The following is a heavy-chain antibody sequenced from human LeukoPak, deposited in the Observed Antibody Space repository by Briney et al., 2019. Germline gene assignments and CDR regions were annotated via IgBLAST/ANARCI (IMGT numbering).Heavy chain of an antibody. Sequence: ASVKVSCKASGGTFSSYAISWVRQAPGQGLEWMGGIIPIFGTANYAQKFQGRVTITADESTSTAYMELSSLRSEDTAVYYCASHDYGDYRLNYWGQGTLVTVSS. V-gene: IGHV1-69*13. J-gene: IGHJ4*02. CDR2: IIPIFGTA. CDR1: GGTFSSYA. D-gene: IGHD4-17*01. CDR3: ASHDYGDYRLNY.